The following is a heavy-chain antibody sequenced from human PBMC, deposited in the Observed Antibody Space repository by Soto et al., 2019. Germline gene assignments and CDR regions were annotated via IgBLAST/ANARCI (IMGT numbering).Heavy chain of an antibody. CDR3: ARSTLDTVGGYYFDY. CDR1: GDSVSSNSAD. V-gene: IGHV6-1*01. J-gene: IGHJ4*02. Sequence: SQTLLLTCAIYGDSVSSNSADWNWIRQSPSRGLEWLGRTYYRSKWYNDNAVSVKSRITINPDTSKNQFSLQLNSVTPEDTAVYYSARSTLDTVGGYYFDYWGQGTLVTVSS. D-gene: IGHD5-18*01. CDR2: TYYRSKWYN.